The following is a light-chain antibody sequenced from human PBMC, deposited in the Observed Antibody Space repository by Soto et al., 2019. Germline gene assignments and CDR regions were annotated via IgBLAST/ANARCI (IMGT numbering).Light chain of an antibody. CDR3: CSYAGSNTWV. CDR1: SSDVGTYDL. V-gene: IGLV2-23*01. CDR2: EGS. Sequence: QSALTQPASVSGSPGQSITISCTGTSSDVGTYDLVSWYQQHPGKAPKVMIYEGSQRPSGVSNRFSGSKSGRTASLTISGLQAEDEADYFCCSYAGSNTWVFGGGTQLTVL. J-gene: IGLJ7*01.